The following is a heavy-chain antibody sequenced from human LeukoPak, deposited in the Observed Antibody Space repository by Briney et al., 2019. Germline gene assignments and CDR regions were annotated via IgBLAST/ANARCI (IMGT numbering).Heavy chain of an antibody. CDR3: ARDTTRDVDTLLHEFDY. CDR2: ISAYNGNT. J-gene: IGHJ4*02. V-gene: IGHV1-18*01. CDR1: GYTFTSYG. Sequence: ASVKVSYKASGYTFTSYGISGVGQAPGQGGEWMGWISAYNGNTNYTQKLQGRVTMTTDTSTSTAYMALRSLRSDDTAVYYCARDTTRDVDTLLHEFDYWGQGTLVTVSS. D-gene: IGHD1-14*01.